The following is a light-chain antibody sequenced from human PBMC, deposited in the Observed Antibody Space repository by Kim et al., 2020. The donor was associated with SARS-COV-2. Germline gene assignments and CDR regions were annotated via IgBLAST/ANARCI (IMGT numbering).Light chain of an antibody. CDR2: EES. Sequence: GTVGDRISITCQASQDISNYLSWYQQKPGKDPKLRIDEESNLETGVPSRFSGSGSGTEFTFTISSLQPEDIATYYCEQYDNLPLTFGGGTKVDIK. CDR3: EQYDNLPLT. V-gene: IGKV1-33*01. CDR1: QDISNY. J-gene: IGKJ4*01.